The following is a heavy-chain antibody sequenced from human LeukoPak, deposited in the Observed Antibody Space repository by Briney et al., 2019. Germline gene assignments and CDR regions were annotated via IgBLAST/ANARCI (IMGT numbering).Heavy chain of an antibody. Sequence: GRSLRLSCAASGFTFSSYGMHWVRQAPGKGLEWVAVIWYDGSNKYYADSVKGRFTISRDNSKNTLYLQMNSLRAEDTAVYYCARDESSISMIVPDAFDIWGQGTMVTGSS. J-gene: IGHJ3*02. V-gene: IGHV3-33*01. CDR1: GFTFSSYG. CDR3: ARDESSISMIVPDAFDI. CDR2: IWYDGSNK. D-gene: IGHD3-22*01.